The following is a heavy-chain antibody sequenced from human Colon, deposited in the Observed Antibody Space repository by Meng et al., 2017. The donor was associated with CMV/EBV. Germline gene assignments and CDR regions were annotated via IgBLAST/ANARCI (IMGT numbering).Heavy chain of an antibody. D-gene: IGHD1-26*01. J-gene: IGHJ5*02. CDR3: TRAVPAVGATVRANTLRNWFDP. CDR1: GYTFTDYY. Sequence: ASVKVSCKPSGYTFTDYYIHWVRQAPGQGLEGMGWINPTSGATNFAQKFQGRVTMTRNTSINTAYMELSSLRSDDAAIYYCTRAVPAVGATVRANTLRNWFDPWGLGTLVTVSS. V-gene: IGHV1-2*02. CDR2: INPTSGAT.